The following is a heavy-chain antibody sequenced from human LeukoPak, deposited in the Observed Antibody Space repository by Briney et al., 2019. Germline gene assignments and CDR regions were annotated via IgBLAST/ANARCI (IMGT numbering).Heavy chain of an antibody. D-gene: IGHD3-3*01. CDR2: ISGSGGST. CDR3: AKGLRFLEWPRDAFDI. CDR1: GFTFSSYA. J-gene: IGHJ3*02. Sequence: GGSLRLSCAASGFTFSSYAMSWVRQAPGKGLEWVSAISGSGGSTYYADSVKGRFTISRDNSKNTLYLQMNSLRAEDTAVYYCAKGLRFLEWPRDAFDIWGQGTMVTVS. V-gene: IGHV3-23*01.